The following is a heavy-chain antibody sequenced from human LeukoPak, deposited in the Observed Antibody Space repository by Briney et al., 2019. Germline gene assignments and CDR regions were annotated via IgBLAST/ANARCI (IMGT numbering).Heavy chain of an antibody. J-gene: IGHJ4*02. CDR3: ARGFKVTAAMPSHFDY. CDR2: INPSGGTT. CDR1: GYTFTTYY. D-gene: IGHD2-2*01. V-gene: IGHV1-46*01. Sequence: ASVKASCKASGYTFTTYYMHWVRQAPGPGLGGMGIINPSGGTTSYAQQFQGRVTMTRDTTTSTVYMVLRSLRSEDTAVYYCARGFKVTAAMPSHFDYWGQGTLVTVS.